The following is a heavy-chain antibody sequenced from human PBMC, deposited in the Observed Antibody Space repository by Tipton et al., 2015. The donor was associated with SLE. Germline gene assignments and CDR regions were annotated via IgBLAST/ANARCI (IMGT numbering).Heavy chain of an antibody. J-gene: IGHJ4*02. Sequence: TLSLTCAVSGYSISSGYYWVWIRQPPGKGLEWIGYIYYSGSTNYNPSLKSRFTISVDTSKNQFSLKLSSVTAADTAVYYCARGMAHFDYWGQGTLVTVSS. V-gene: IGHV4-38-2*01. D-gene: IGHD2-8*01. CDR3: ARGMAHFDY. CDR2: IYYSGST. CDR1: GYSISSGYY.